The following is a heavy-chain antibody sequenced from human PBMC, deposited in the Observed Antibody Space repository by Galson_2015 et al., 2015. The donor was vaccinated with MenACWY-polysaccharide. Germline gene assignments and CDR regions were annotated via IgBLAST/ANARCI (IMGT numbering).Heavy chain of an antibody. CDR1: GYTFTSRD. Sequence: SVKVSCKASGYTFTSRDINWVRQAAGQGLEWMGWTTASSGNAVYAQKFQGRVTLTRDTSTSTVYMDLSSLRSEDTGVYYCATGAGVVGDSWGQGTLVTVSS. CDR3: ATGAGVVGDS. V-gene: IGHV1-8*01. D-gene: IGHD2-15*01. CDR2: TTASSGNA. J-gene: IGHJ4*02.